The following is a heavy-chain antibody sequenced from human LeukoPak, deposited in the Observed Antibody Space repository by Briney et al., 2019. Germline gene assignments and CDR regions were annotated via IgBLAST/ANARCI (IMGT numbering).Heavy chain of an antibody. CDR3: ARELAARLGSDY. V-gene: IGHV1-2*06. CDR2: INPNSGGT. CDR1: GYTFTGYY. D-gene: IGHD6-6*01. Sequence: ASVKVSCKASGYTFTGYYMHWVRQAPGQGHEWMGRINPNSGGTNYAQKFQGRVTMTRDTSISTAYMELSRLRSDDTAVYYCARELAARLGSDYWGQGTLVTVSS. J-gene: IGHJ4*02.